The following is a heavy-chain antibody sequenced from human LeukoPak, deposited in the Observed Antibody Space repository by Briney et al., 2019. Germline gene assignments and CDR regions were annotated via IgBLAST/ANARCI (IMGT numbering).Heavy chain of an antibody. J-gene: IGHJ5*02. V-gene: IGHV4-59*11. Sequence: PSETLSLTCTVSGGSISSHYWSWLRQPPGKGLAWIGYIYYSGSTNYKPSLKSRVTISVDTSKNQFSLKLSSVTAADTAVYYCARDDYRGVTNFDPWGQGTLVTVSS. CDR3: ARDDYRGVTNFDP. CDR1: GGSISSHY. CDR2: IYYSGST. D-gene: IGHD3-10*01.